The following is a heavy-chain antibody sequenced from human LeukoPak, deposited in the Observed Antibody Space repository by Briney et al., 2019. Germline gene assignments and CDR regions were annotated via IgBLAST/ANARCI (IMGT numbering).Heavy chain of an antibody. J-gene: IGHJ1*01. D-gene: IGHD6-13*01. CDR2: INHSGST. CDR3: AREAGTGYFQH. Sequence: SETLSLTCAVYGGSFSGYYWSWIRQPPGKGLEWIGEINHSGSTNYNPSLKSRVTISVDTSKNQFSLKLSSVTAADTAVYYCAREAGTGYFQHWGQGTLVTVSS. V-gene: IGHV4-34*01. CDR1: GGSFSGYY.